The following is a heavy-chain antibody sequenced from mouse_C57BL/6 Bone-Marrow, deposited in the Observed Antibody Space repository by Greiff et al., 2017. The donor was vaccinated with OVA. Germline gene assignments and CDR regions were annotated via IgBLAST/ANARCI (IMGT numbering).Heavy chain of an antibody. CDR2: ISYSGST. D-gene: IGHD1-1*01. J-gene: IGHJ1*03. V-gene: IGHV3-8*01. CDR1: GYSITSDY. Sequence: DVQLQESGPGLAKPSQTLSLTCSVTGYSITSDYWNWIRKFPGNKLEYMGYISYSGSTYYNPSLKSRISITRDTSKNQYYLQLNSVTTEDTATYYCARVHYYGSSYDWYFDVWGTGTTVTVSS. CDR3: ARVHYYGSSYDWYFDV.